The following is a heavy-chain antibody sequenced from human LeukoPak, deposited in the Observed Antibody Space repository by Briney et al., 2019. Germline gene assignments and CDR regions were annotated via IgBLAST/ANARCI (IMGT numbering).Heavy chain of an antibody. CDR2: INYSGST. CDR3: SRESGAFSPFGY. Sequence: SGTLSLTCTVSGGSISSYYWSWIRQPPGKGLEWIASINYSGSTNYNPSLKSRVTMSLDRSKNHLSLTLTSVTAADTAVYYCSRESGAFSPFGYWGQGTLVTVSS. V-gene: IGHV4-59*12. J-gene: IGHJ4*02. D-gene: IGHD1-26*01. CDR1: GGSISSYY.